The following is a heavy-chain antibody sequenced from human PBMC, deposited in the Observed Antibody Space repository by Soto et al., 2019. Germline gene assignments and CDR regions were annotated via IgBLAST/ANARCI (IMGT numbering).Heavy chain of an antibody. J-gene: IGHJ5*02. CDR3: ARDGVPAALGGVNWFDP. V-gene: IGHV1-46*01. CDR1: GYTFTSYY. Sequence: GASVKVSCKASGYTFTSYYMHWVRQAPGQGLEWMGIINPSGGSTSYAQKFQGRVTMTRDTSTSTVYMELSSLRSEDTAVYYCARDGVPAALGGVNWFDPWGQGTLVTVSS. D-gene: IGHD2-2*01. CDR2: INPSGGST.